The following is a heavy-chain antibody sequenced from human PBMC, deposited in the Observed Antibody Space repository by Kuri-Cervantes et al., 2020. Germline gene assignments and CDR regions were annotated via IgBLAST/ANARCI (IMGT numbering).Heavy chain of an antibody. J-gene: IGHJ4*02. V-gene: IGHV3-23*01. D-gene: IGHD3-3*01. CDR2: ISGSGGST. Sequence: GESLKISCAASGFTFSSYAMSWVRRAPGKGLEWVSAISGSGGSTYYADSVKGRFTISRDNSKNTLYLQMNSLRAEDTAVYYCARDTIFGIDYWGQGTLVTVSS. CDR3: ARDTIFGIDY. CDR1: GFTFSSYA.